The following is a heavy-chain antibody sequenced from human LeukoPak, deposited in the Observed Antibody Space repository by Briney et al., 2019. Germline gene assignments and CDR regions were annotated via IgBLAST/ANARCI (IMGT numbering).Heavy chain of an antibody. CDR3: ARVYDFWSGLPYYFQH. V-gene: IGHV1-18*01. Sequence: ASVKVSCKASGYTFTSYGISWVRQAPGQGLEWMGWISAYNGNTNYAQKLQGRVTMTTDTSTSTAYMELRSLRSDDTAVYYCARVYDFWSGLPYYFQHWGQGTLVTVSS. J-gene: IGHJ1*01. D-gene: IGHD3-3*01. CDR1: GYTFTSYG. CDR2: ISAYNGNT.